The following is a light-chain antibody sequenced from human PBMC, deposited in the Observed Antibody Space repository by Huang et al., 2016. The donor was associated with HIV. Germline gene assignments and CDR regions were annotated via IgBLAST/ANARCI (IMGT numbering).Light chain of an antibody. CDR2: AAS. CDR1: QGIANY. J-gene: IGKJ1*01. CDR3: LQHHAYPRT. Sequence: DIQLTQSPSAMSASVGDSVSITCRASQGIANYLVWFQQRPGGAPKRLIYAASSLQSGVPSRFSGSGSGTKFTLTISGLQPEDFATYYCLQHHAYPRTFGQGTKVEV. V-gene: IGKV1-17*03.